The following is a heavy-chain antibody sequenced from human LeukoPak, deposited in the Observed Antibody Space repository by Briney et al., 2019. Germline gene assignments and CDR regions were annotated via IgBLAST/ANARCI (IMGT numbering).Heavy chain of an antibody. Sequence: GRSLRLSCAASGFTFSSYDMHWVRQAPGKGPEWVAVISYDGSKKYYADSVKGRFTISRDNSKNTLYLQMDSLRPEDTAVYYCAKARYETVAATITFDYWGQGTLVTVSS. CDR2: ISYDGSKK. J-gene: IGHJ4*02. CDR1: GFTFSSYD. CDR3: AKARYETVAATITFDY. D-gene: IGHD6-19*01. V-gene: IGHV3-30*18.